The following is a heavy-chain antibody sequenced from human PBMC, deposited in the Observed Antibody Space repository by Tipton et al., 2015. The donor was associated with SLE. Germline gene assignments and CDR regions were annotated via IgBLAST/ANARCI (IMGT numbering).Heavy chain of an antibody. CDR1: GGSFSGYY. D-gene: IGHD1-26*01. CDR3: ARGSAAVGAHAFDI. V-gene: IGHV4-34*01. CDR2: INHSGST. Sequence: TLSLTCAVYGGSFSGYYWSWIRRPPGKGLEWIGEINHSGSTNYNPSLKSRVTISVDTSKNQFSLKLSSVTAADTAVYYCARGSAAVGAHAFDIWGQGTMVTVSS. J-gene: IGHJ3*02.